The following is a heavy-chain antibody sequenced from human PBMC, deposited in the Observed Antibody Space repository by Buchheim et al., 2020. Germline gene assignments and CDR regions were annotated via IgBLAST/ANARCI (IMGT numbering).Heavy chain of an antibody. CDR1: GFPFNNFA. V-gene: IGHV3-23*01. J-gene: IGHJ4*02. CDR2: ITESGAGR. D-gene: IGHD5-24*01. CDR3: AKGNWLQPQWIDS. Sequence: EVQLLESGGGLVQPGGSLRLSCAASGFPFNNFAMIWVRQPPGKGLEWVSAITESGAGRYYADSVKGRFTISRDNSKNTVSLQMNSLRVDDTAVYYCAKGNWLQPQWIDSWGQGTL.